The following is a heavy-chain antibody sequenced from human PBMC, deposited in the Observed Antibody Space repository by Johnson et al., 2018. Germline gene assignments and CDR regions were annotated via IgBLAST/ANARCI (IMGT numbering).Heavy chain of an antibody. CDR3: VGGGSSVPTFALDI. CDR1: GGSISPYY. D-gene: IGHD5-12*01. J-gene: IGHJ3*02. CDR2: IYHSGST. V-gene: IGHV4-59*01. Sequence: QVQLQESGPGLVKPSETLSLTCTVSGGSISPYYWNLIRQPPGKELEWIGYIYHSGSTNYNPSLKSRVSLLVDTSKNQFSLTLTSVTAAEPAIFFCVGGGSSVPTFALDIWDQGTMVTVSS.